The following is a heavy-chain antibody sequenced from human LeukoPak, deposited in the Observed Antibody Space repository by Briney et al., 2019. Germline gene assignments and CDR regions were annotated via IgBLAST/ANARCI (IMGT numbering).Heavy chain of an antibody. CDR2: ISAYNGNT. CDR3: ARIARYCSGGSCLSAY. V-gene: IGHV1-18*01. CDR1: GYTFTSYG. D-gene: IGHD2-15*01. J-gene: IGHJ4*02. Sequence: GASVKVSCKASGYTFTSYGISWVRQAPGQGLEWMGWISAYNGNTNYAQKLQGRVTMTTDTSTSTAYMELRSLRSDDTAVYYCARIARYCSGGSCLSAYWGQGTLVTVSS.